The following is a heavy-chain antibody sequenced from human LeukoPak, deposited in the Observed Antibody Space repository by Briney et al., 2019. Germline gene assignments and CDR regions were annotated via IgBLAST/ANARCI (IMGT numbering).Heavy chain of an antibody. CDR1: GGSISSYY. Sequence: ASETLSLTCTVSGGSISSYYWSWIRQPAGKGLEWIGRIYTSGSTNYNPSLKSRVTMSVDTSKNQFSLKLSSVTAADTAVYYCAREGVSEYSSSLGWFDPWGQGTLVTVSS. J-gene: IGHJ5*02. V-gene: IGHV4-4*07. CDR2: IYTSGST. D-gene: IGHD6-6*01. CDR3: AREGVSEYSSSLGWFDP.